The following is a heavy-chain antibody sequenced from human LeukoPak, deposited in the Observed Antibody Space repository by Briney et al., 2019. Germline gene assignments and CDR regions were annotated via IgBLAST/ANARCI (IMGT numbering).Heavy chain of an antibody. J-gene: IGHJ4*02. CDR2: ISAYGNT. CDR1: GYTFTIYG. CDR3: ARGIIGYYFDY. Sequence: ASVTVSCKTSGYTFTIYGISWVRQAPGQGLEWMGLISAYGNTNYARNLQGRVTMTTDTSTSTAYMELRSLRSDDTAVYYCARGIIGYYFDYWGQGTLVTVSS. D-gene: IGHD2-15*01. V-gene: IGHV1-18*01.